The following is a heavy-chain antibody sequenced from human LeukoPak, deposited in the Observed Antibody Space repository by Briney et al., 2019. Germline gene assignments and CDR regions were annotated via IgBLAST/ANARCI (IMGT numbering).Heavy chain of an antibody. J-gene: IGHJ4*02. CDR1: GFTFSSYW. V-gene: IGHV3-7*01. CDR3: ARSPGAAMVPFDY. Sequence: GSLRLSCAASGFTFSSYWMSWVRQAPGKGLEWVANIKQDGSEKYYVDSVKGRFTISRDNAKNSLYLQMNSLRAEDTAVYYCARSPGAAMVPFDYWGQGTLVTVSS. D-gene: IGHD5-18*01. CDR2: IKQDGSEK.